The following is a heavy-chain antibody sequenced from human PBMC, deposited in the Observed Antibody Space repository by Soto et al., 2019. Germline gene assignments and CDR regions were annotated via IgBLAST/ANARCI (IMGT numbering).Heavy chain of an antibody. CDR2: ITGSGITS. D-gene: IGHD3-10*01. J-gene: IGHJ4*01. Sequence: KGLQWVSGITGSGITSYYADSVKGRFTISRDNSKNALYLQVNSLRAEDTAVYYCAKGIYYDSGIYYIPSALACWGHGT. CDR3: AKGIYYDSGIYYIPSALAC. V-gene: IGHV3-23*01.